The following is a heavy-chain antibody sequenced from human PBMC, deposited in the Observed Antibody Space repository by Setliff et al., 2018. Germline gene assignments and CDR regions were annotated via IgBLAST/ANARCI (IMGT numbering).Heavy chain of an antibody. CDR3: TRHEDRNKCTSSSCYRENDAFDV. V-gene: IGHV5-51*01. CDR2: IYPGDSDT. CDR1: GSIFTNYW. J-gene: IGHJ3*01. Sequence: GESLKISCKASGSIFTNYWIGWVRQMPGKGLEWMGVIYPGDSDTRYSPSFQGQVTISADKSINTAYLQWSSLKASDTAIYYCTRHEDRNKCTSSSCYRENDAFDVWGQGAMVTVSS. D-gene: IGHD2-2*01.